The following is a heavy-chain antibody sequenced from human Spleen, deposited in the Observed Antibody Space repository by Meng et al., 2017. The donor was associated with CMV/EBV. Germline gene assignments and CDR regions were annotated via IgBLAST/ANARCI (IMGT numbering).Heavy chain of an antibody. CDR2: ISYDATNE. CDR1: GFTFSGYT. J-gene: IGHJ4*02. Sequence: GESLKISCAASGFTFSGYTMHWVRQAPGRGLDWVAVISYDATNEYYADSVKGRFTISRDNSKNTLYLQMNSLRAEDTAVYYCARDSGGLYRGFDYWGQGTLVTVSS. CDR3: ARDSGGLYRGFDY. D-gene: IGHD5-12*01. V-gene: IGHV3-30*04.